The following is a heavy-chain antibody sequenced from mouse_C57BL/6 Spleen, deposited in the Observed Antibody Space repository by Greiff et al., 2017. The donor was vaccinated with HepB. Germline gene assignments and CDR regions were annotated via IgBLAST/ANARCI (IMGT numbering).Heavy chain of an antibody. Sequence: VQLQQSGAELVRPGASVTLSCKASGYTFTDYEMHWVKQTPVHGLEWIGAIYPETGGTAYNQKFKGKAILTADKSSSTAYMELRSRTSEDSAVYYCTRRGWLLRYFDVWGTGTTVTVSS. V-gene: IGHV1-15*01. J-gene: IGHJ1*03. CDR2: IYPETGGT. CDR3: TRRGWLLRYFDV. D-gene: IGHD2-3*01. CDR1: GYTFTDYE.